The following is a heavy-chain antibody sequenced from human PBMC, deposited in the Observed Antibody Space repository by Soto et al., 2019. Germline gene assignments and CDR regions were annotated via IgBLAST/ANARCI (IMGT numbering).Heavy chain of an antibody. CDR2: IYYSGST. D-gene: IGHD2-2*01. Sequence: SETLSLTCTVSGGSISSSSYYWGWIRQPPGKGLEWIGSIYYSGSTYYNPSLKSRVTISVDTSKNQFSLKMTSVTAADTAMYYCARSDIVLVPSSTGALDYWGQGIQVTVSS. CDR1: GGSISSSSYY. V-gene: IGHV4-39*01. CDR3: ARSDIVLVPSSTGALDY. J-gene: IGHJ4*02.